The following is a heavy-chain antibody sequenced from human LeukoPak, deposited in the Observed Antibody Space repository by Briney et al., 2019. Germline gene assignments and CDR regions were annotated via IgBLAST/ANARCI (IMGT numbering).Heavy chain of an antibody. CDR2: TYYRSKWYN. Sequence: SQTLSLTCSISGDSGPSNSAAWNWIRQSPSRGLEWLGRTYYRSKWYNDYAVSVKSRITINPDTFKNQFSLQLSSVTPEDTAVYYCARAPGQWLAYFDYWGQGTLVTVSS. D-gene: IGHD6-19*01. V-gene: IGHV6-1*01. CDR1: GDSGPSNSAA. CDR3: ARAPGQWLAYFDY. J-gene: IGHJ4*02.